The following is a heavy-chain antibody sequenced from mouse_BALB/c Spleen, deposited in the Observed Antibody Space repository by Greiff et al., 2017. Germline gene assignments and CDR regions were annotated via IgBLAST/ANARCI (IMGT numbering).Heavy chain of an antibody. J-gene: IGHJ3*01. CDR1: GYTFTDYN. CDR2: IYPYNGGT. Sequence: EVQLHQSGPELVKPGASVKISCKASGYTFTDYNMHWVKQSHGKSLEWIGYIYPYNGGTGYNQKFKSKATLTVDNSSSTAYMELRSLTSEDSAVYYCASPGNWFAYWGQGTLVTVSA. CDR3: ASPGNWFAY. V-gene: IGHV1S29*02.